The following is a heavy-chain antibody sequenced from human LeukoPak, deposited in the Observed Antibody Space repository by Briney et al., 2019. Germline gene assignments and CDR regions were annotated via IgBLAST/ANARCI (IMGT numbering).Heavy chain of an antibody. CDR1: GFTFSSYW. D-gene: IGHD2-15*01. CDR2: IKQNGGAK. J-gene: IGHJ1*01. Sequence: GGSLRLSCAASGFTFSSYWMSWVRQAPGKGLEWVSNIKQNGGAKYYVDSVKGRFTISRDNAKNSLYLQMNSLRGEDTAVYYCARRCSGGSCYPRAEYFQHWGEGSPVTVSS. V-gene: IGHV3-7*03. CDR3: ARRCSGGSCYPRAEYFQH.